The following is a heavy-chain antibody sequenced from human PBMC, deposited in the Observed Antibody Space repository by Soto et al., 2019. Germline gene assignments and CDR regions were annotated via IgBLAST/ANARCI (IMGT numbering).Heavy chain of an antibody. CDR1: GGTFSSYA. V-gene: IGHV1-69*13. J-gene: IGHJ6*02. CDR2: IIPIFGTA. D-gene: IGHD6-6*01. CDR3: ARLRQLVVSGYYGMDV. Sequence: SVKVSCKASGGTFSSYAISWVRQAPGQGLEWMGGIIPIFGTANYAQKFQGRVTITADESTSTAYMELSSLRSEDTAVYYCARLRQLVVSGYYGMDVWGQGTTVAVSS.